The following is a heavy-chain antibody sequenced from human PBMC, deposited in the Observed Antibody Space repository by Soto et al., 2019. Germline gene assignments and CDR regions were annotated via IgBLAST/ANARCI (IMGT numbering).Heavy chain of an antibody. D-gene: IGHD1-26*01. CDR1: GFTFSSYT. J-gene: IGHJ3*01. V-gene: IGHV3-30-3*01. CDR2: ISFDGSNK. CDR3: ASWTIVGATGGAFDL. Sequence: GGSLRLSCAASGFTFSSYTMHWVRQAPGKGLEWVTIISFDGSNKYYADSVKGRFTISRDNSKNTLYLQMNSLRAEDTAVYYCASWTIVGATGGAFDLWGKGTLV.